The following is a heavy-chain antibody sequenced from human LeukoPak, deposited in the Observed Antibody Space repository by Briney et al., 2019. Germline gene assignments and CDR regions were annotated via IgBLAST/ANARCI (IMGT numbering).Heavy chain of an antibody. CDR3: AKDPHIAAAGTKDYYFDY. V-gene: IGHV3-30*18. CDR1: GFTFCSYG. CDR2: ISYDGSNK. Sequence: GGSLRLSCAASGFTFCSYGMHWVRQAPGKGLEWVAVISYDGSNKYYADSVKGRFTISRDNSKNTLYLQMNSLRAEDTAVYYCAKDPHIAAAGTKDYYFDYWGQGTLVTVSS. J-gene: IGHJ4*02. D-gene: IGHD6-13*01.